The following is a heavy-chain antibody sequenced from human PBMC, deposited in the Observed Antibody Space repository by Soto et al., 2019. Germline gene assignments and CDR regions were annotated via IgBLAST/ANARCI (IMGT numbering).Heavy chain of an antibody. J-gene: IGHJ6*02. CDR2: IIPMYGTP. CDR3: ARSDIVIATAASGVYYYALDV. CDR1: GGTFSYYT. V-gene: IGHV1-69*13. Sequence: SVKVSCKASGGTFSYYTITWVRQTPGQGLEWMGGIIPMYGTPNHAQKFQGRVTITAGESTSTVYMGLSSLRSEDTAVYYCARSDIVIATAASGVYYYALDVWGQGTKVTVYS. D-gene: IGHD2-2*01.